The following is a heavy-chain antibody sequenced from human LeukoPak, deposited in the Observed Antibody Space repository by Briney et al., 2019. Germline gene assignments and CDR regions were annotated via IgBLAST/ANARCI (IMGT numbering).Heavy chain of an antibody. V-gene: IGHV4-59*08. CDR3: ANYHDYSNFQGAYYLGY. J-gene: IGHJ4*02. CDR1: GGSISGYY. D-gene: IGHD4-11*01. Sequence: PSETLSLTCTVSGGSISGYYWSWIRQPPGKGLEWIGNIYYSGSTNYTPSLKSRVTISVDTSKNQFSLKLSSVTAADTAVYYCANYHDYSNFQGAYYLGYWGQGTLVTVSS. CDR2: IYYSGST.